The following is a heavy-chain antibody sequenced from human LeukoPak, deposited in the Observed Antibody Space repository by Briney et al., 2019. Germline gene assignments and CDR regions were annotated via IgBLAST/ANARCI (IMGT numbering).Heavy chain of an antibody. J-gene: IGHJ3*02. D-gene: IGHD3-10*01. CDR3: ARERQDTIVHSGAFDI. V-gene: IGHV3-30-3*01. Sequence: SRRLACAPAGFTFSTYFMHWVRQAPDKGMEWEAVIPSDGTHTFYVESVKGRFTISRDNSKNTLYLQMNSLRAEDTAVYFCARERQDTIVHSGAFDIWGQGTMVTVSS. CDR1: GFTFSTYF. CDR2: IPSDGTHT.